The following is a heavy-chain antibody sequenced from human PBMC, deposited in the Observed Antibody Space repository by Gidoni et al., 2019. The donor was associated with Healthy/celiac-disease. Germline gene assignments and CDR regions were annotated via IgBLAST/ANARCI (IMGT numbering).Heavy chain of an antibody. CDR2: TYYRSKWYN. D-gene: IGHD2-15*01. Sequence: QVQLQQSGPGLVKPSPTLSLTCAISGDRVSSHSAAWNWIRQSPSRGLEWLGRTYYRSKWYNDYAVSVKSRITINPDTSKNQFSLQLNSVTPEDTAVYYCARDDNCSGGSCYLGDAFDIWGQGTMVTVSS. J-gene: IGHJ3*02. CDR1: GDRVSSHSAA. CDR3: ARDDNCSGGSCYLGDAFDI. V-gene: IGHV6-1*01.